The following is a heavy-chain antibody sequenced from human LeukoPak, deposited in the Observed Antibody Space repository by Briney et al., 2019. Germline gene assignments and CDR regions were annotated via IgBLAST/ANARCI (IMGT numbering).Heavy chain of an antibody. V-gene: IGHV3-23*01. J-gene: IGHJ5*02. CDR3: AKGSRITIFPPFDP. D-gene: IGHD3-3*01. CDR1: GFTFSSYA. CDR2: ISGSGGST. Sequence: GGSLRLSCASSGFTFSSYAMSWVRQAPGKGLEWVSAISGSGGSTYYADSVKGRFTISRDNSKNTLYLQMNSLRAEDTAVYYCAKGSRITIFPPFDPWGQGTLVTVSS.